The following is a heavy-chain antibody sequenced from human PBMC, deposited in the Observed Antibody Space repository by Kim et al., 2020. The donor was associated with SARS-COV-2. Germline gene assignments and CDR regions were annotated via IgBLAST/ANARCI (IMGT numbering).Heavy chain of an antibody. V-gene: IGHV4-39*01. Sequence: SETLSLTCTVSGDSISSSSYYWGWIRQPPGKGLEWIGSIYYSGSTYYNPSLKSRVTLSVDTSKNQFSLKLNSVTAADTAVYYCACLGAVAGTILDYWGRGTLVTVSS. D-gene: IGHD6-19*01. CDR2: IYYSGST. CDR1: GDSISSSSYY. J-gene: IGHJ4*02. CDR3: ACLGAVAGTILDY.